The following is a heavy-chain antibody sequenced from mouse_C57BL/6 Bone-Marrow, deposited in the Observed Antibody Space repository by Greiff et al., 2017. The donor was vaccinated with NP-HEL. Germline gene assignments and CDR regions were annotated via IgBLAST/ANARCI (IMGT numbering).Heavy chain of an antibody. CDR2: INPGSGGT. J-gene: IGHJ2*01. Sequence: VKLMESGAELVRPGTSVKVSCKASGYAFTNYLIEWVKQRPGQGLEWIGVINPGSGGTNYNEKFKGKATLTADKSSSTAYMQLSSLTSEDSAVYFCARRGVTTVVATDDYWGQGTTLTVSS. CDR1: GYAFTNYL. D-gene: IGHD1-1*01. V-gene: IGHV1-54*01. CDR3: ARRGVTTVVATDDY.